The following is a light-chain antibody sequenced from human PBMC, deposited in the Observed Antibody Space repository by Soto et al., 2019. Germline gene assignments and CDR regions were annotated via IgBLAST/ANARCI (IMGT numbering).Light chain of an antibody. J-gene: IGLJ1*01. CDR3: TSYTSSSTPV. Sequence: QSVLTQPASVSGSPGQSITISCTGTSSDVGGYNYVSWYQQHPGKAPKLMIYEVSNRPSGVSNRFSGSKSGNTASLTISGLQAKDEADYYCTSYTSSSTPVFGTGTKVTVL. V-gene: IGLV2-14*01. CDR2: EVS. CDR1: SSDVGGYNY.